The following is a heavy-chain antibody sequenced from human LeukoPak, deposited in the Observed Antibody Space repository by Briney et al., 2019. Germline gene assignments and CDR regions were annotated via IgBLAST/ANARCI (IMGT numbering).Heavy chain of an antibody. V-gene: IGHV1-46*01. Sequence: ASVKVSCKASGYTFTSYYMHWVRQAPGQGLEWMGIINPSGGSTSYAQKFQGRVTMTRDMSTSTVYMELSSLRSEDTAVYYCARSGTMGGPYCGGDCQNWFDPWGQGTLVTVSS. CDR1: GYTFTSYY. CDR2: INPSGGST. CDR3: ARSGTMGGPYCGGDCQNWFDP. D-gene: IGHD2-21*02. J-gene: IGHJ5*02.